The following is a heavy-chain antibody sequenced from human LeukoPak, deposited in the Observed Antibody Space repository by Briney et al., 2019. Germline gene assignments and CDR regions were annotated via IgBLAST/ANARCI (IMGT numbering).Heavy chain of an antibody. J-gene: IGHJ1*01. CDR2: FIGSSGDT. V-gene: IGHV3-23*01. D-gene: IGHD2-21*02. Sequence: PGASLRLSCAASGFIFRNFAMSWVRQAPGKGLEWVSLFIGSSGDTFYADSVKGRFTISRDNSKNTLYLQMNSLRAEDTAVYYCSKRGSDSPSCFQHWGQGTRVTVSS. CDR1: GFIFRNFA. CDR3: SKRGSDSPSCFQH.